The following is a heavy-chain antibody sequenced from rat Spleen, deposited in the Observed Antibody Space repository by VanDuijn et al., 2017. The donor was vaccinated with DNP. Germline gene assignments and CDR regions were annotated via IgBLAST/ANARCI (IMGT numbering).Heavy chain of an antibody. CDR1: GFSLSSYG. CDR3: ARSGSGTIVMPS. J-gene: IGHJ2*01. V-gene: IGHV2S61*01. CDR2: IWGNGNT. D-gene: IGHD1-12*01. Sequence: QVQLKESGPGLVQPSQTLSLTCTVSGFSLSSYGVIWVRQPPGKGLEWMGVIWGNGNTNYNSALKSRLSISRDTSQGQVFLKSPNLETEDTAMYFFARSGSGTIVMPSWGQGVMVTVSS.